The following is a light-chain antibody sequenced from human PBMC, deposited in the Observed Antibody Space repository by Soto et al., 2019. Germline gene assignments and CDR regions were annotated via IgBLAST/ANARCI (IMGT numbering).Light chain of an antibody. CDR1: SSDVGSYNR. Sequence: QSALNQPHSVSGSPGQSVTISCTGTSSDVGSYNRVSWYQQPPGTAPKLLIYEVSNRPSGVPDRFSGSKSGNTPSLTISGLQAEDEAEYYCSSYTSSSTYVFGSGTKLTVL. CDR2: EVS. V-gene: IGLV2-18*02. J-gene: IGLJ1*01. CDR3: SSYTSSSTYV.